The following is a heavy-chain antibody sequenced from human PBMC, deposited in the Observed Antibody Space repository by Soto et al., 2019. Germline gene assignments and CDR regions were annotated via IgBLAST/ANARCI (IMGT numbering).Heavy chain of an antibody. CDR3: ARGRYCSSTSCYTSRYYYYFGMDV. V-gene: IGHV4-34*01. D-gene: IGHD2-2*02. CDR2: INHSGST. J-gene: IGHJ6*02. CDR1: GGSFSGYY. Sequence: SETLSLTCAVYGGSFSGYYWSWIRQPPGKGLEWIGEINHSGSTNYNPSLKSRVTISVDTSKNQFSLKLSSVTAADTAVYYCARGRYCSSTSCYTSRYYYYFGMDVWGQGTTVTVSS.